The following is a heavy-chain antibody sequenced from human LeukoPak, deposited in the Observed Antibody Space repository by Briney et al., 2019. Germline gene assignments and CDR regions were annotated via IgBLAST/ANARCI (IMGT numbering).Heavy chain of an antibody. CDR2: ISGSGVST. Sequence: GGSLRLSCTASGFTFSTYAMNWVRQAPGKGLEWVSGISGSGVSTYYADSVKGRFTISRDNSNNTLYLQMSSLGAEDTAVYYCAKDWGMGDQLLRIDYWGQGTLVIVSS. CDR3: AKDWGMGDQLLRIDY. CDR1: GFTFSTYA. D-gene: IGHD2-2*01. J-gene: IGHJ4*02. V-gene: IGHV3-23*01.